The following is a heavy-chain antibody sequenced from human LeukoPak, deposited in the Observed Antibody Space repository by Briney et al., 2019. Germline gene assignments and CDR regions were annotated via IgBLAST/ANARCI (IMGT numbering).Heavy chain of an antibody. V-gene: IGHV4-59*11. D-gene: IGHD6-13*01. CDR1: GASISTHY. Sequence: SETLSLTCTVSGASISTHYWSWIRQPPEKGPEWIGDFYFSGSTNYNPSLKSQATISEDTSKNQFSLNLRSVTAADTAVYYCARAGAIATVHLDLDHWGRGTQVTVSS. CDR3: ARAGAIATVHLDLDH. CDR2: FYFSGST. J-gene: IGHJ4*02.